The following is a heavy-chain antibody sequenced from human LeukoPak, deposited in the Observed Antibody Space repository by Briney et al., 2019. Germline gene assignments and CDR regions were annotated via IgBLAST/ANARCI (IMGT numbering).Heavy chain of an antibody. Sequence: GGSLRLSCAASGFTFSGSTMHWVRQASGKGLEWVGRIRSKANNYATAYATSVKGRFTLSRDDSKNTAYLQMNSLKTEDTAVYYCIRGAASGSYYGFDVWGQGATVTVFS. CDR3: IRGAASGSYYGFDV. J-gene: IGHJ6*02. CDR2: IRSKANNYAT. CDR1: GFTFSGST. V-gene: IGHV3-73*01. D-gene: IGHD1-26*01.